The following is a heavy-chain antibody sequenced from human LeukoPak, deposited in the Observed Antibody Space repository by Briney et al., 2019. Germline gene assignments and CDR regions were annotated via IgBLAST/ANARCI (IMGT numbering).Heavy chain of an antibody. CDR3: ARDHGDYYFDY. D-gene: IGHD4-17*01. V-gene: IGHV3-74*01. CDR2: IDGGGSST. Sequence: PGGSLRLSCGASGFTFSYHWMHWVRQVPGKGLVWVSRIDGGGSSTSYADSVKGRFTIARDNAKNTLYLQMNSLGVEATAVYYCARDHGDYYFDYWGQGTLVTVSS. J-gene: IGHJ4*02. CDR1: GFTFSYHW.